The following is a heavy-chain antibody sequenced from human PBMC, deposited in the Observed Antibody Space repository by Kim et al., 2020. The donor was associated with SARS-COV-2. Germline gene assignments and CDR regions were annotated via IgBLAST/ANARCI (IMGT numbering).Heavy chain of an antibody. Sequence: YPGSVKGRFTISRDNSKNTLYLQMNSLRAEDTAVYYCAKVLRRQLVYFDYWGQGTLVTVSS. D-gene: IGHD6-13*01. CDR3: AKVLRRQLVYFDY. J-gene: IGHJ4*02. V-gene: IGHV3-23*01.